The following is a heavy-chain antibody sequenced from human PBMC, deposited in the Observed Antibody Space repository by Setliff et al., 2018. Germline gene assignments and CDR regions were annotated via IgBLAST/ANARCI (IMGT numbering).Heavy chain of an antibody. CDR3: ARDGSNYYGSGMGVYFDY. CDR2: ISSSSSYI. J-gene: IGHJ4*02. D-gene: IGHD3-10*01. V-gene: IGHV3-21*01. Sequence: PGGSLRLSCAASGFTFSSYSMNWVRQAPGKGLEWVSSISSSSSYIYYADSVKGRFTISRDNAKNSLYLQMNSLRAEDTAVYYCARDGSNYYGSGMGVYFDYWGQGTLVTVSS. CDR1: GFTFSSYS.